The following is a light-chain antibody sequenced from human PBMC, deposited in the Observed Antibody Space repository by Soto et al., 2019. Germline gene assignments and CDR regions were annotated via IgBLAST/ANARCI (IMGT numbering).Light chain of an antibody. Sequence: EIVMTQSPATLSVSPGERATLSCRASQSVSSNLAWYQQKPGQAPRLLIYGASTRATGIPARFSGSGSGTEFTLTISSLQSEDFAVYYCQQNYNWWTF. CDR2: GAS. CDR1: QSVSSN. V-gene: IGKV3-15*01. J-gene: IGKJ1*01. CDR3: QQNYNWWT.